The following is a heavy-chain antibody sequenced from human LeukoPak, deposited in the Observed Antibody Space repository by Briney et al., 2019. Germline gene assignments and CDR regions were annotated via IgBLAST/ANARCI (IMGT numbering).Heavy chain of an antibody. V-gene: IGHV4-59*01. Sequence: PSETLSLTCTVSGGFINNYYWSWIRQPPGKGLEWIGYVYNSGSTNYNPSLKSRVAISVDTSKNQFSLKLSSVTAADTAVYYCAGGDPMAALDYWGQGTLVTVSS. CDR3: AGGDPMAALDY. D-gene: IGHD2-15*01. CDR1: GGFINNYY. CDR2: VYNSGST. J-gene: IGHJ4*02.